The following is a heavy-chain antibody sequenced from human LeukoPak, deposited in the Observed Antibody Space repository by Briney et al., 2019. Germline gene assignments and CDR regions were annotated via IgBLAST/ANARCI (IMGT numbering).Heavy chain of an antibody. CDR3: ARGPLYCGGDCYFYGMDV. Sequence: SETLSLTCTVSGGSISSYYWTWIRQSAGKGLEWIGRINTSGSTNYNPSLRSRVTMSVNTSKNQFSLKLSSVTAADTAVYYCARGPLYCGGDCYFYGMDVWGQGTTVTVSS. J-gene: IGHJ6*02. V-gene: IGHV4-4*07. D-gene: IGHD2-21*01. CDR1: GGSISSYY. CDR2: INTSGST.